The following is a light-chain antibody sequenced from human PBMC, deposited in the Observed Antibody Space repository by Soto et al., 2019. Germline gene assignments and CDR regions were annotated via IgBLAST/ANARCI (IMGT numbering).Light chain of an antibody. CDR3: QKYNIAPLT. CDR2: AAS. V-gene: IGKV1-27*01. J-gene: IGKJ4*01. Sequence: DIQMTQSQSSVSASVGDRGTITCRASRDGGSDVSWYQQKPGKVPKLLIYAASTLQSGVPSRFSGSGSGTAFTLTISSLQPEDVATYYCQKYNIAPLTFGGVTNVDI. CDR1: RDGGSD.